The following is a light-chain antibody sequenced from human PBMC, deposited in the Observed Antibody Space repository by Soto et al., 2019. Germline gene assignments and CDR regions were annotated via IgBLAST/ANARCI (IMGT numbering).Light chain of an antibody. J-gene: IGKJ5*01. CDR3: QQANSFPIT. Sequence: DIQMTQSPSTLSASVGERVTISFRASQSISSWLAWYQQKPGKAPKLLIYDASSLESGVPSRFSGSGSGTDFTLTISSLQPEDCAIYFCQQANSFPITFGQGTRLEIK. CDR1: QSISSW. CDR2: DAS. V-gene: IGKV1-5*01.